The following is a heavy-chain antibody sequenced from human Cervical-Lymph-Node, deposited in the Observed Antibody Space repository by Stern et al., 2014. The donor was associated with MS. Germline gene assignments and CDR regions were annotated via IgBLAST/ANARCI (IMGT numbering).Heavy chain of an antibody. J-gene: IGHJ5*02. CDR3: TTNLYYDILTGYYTGPNNWFDP. CDR2: IKSKTDGGTT. CDR1: GFTFSNAW. D-gene: IGHD3-9*01. V-gene: IGHV3-15*01. Sequence: EVQLVESGGGLVKPGGSLRLSCAASGFTFSNAWMSWVRQAPGKGLEWVGRIKSKTDGGTTDYAAPVKGRFTISRDDSKNTLYLQMNSLKTEDTAVYYCTTNLYYDILTGYYTGPNNWFDPWGQGTLVTVSS.